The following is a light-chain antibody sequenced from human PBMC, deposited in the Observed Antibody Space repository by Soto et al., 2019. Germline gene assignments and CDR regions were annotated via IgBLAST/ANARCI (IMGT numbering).Light chain of an antibody. Sequence: EIVLTQSPATLSLSPGERATLSCRASQSVSSYLAWYQQKPGQAPRLLIYDASNRATGIPARFSGSGSGTAFPLTISSLEPEYFAVYYCQQRTNWPPYTFGRGTKLEIK. CDR2: DAS. J-gene: IGKJ2*01. CDR1: QSVSSY. CDR3: QQRTNWPPYT. V-gene: IGKV3-11*01.